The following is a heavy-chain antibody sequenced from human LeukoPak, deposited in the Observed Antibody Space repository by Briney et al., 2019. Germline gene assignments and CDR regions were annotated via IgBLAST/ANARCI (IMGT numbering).Heavy chain of an antibody. CDR3: ARDLERLLGFDP. J-gene: IGHJ5*02. Sequence: SQTLSLTCTVSGGSISSGGYYWSWIRQHPGKGLEWIGYIYYSGSTYYNPSLKSRVTISVDTPKNQFSLKLSSVTAADTAVYYCARDLERLLGFDPWGQGTLVTVSS. D-gene: IGHD1-1*01. CDR1: GGSISSGGYY. CDR2: IYYSGST. V-gene: IGHV4-31*03.